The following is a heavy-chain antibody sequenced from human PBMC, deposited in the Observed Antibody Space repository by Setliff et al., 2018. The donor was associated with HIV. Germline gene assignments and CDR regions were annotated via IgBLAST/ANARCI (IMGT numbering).Heavy chain of an antibody. CDR1: GFTFSTYA. CDR3: AKDIYGGHFYYFDY. CDR2: ISGRGDNT. D-gene: IGHD4-17*01. J-gene: IGHJ4*02. V-gene: IGHV3-23*01. Sequence: PGGSLRLSCAASGFTFSTYAMSWVRQAPGKGLEWVSVISGRGDNTYYADSVKGRFTISRDNSKNTLSLQMNSLRADDTAVYYCAKDIYGGHFYYFDYWGQGTLVTVSS.